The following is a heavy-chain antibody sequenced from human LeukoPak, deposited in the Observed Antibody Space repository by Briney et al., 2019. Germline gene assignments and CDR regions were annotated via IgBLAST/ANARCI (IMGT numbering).Heavy chain of an antibody. J-gene: IGHJ4*02. CDR2: TRNKANTYTT. CDR3: ARVRSGSLDY. CDR1: GFTFSGHY. V-gene: IGHV3-72*01. D-gene: IGHD1-26*01. Sequence: GGSLRLSCAASGFTFSGHYMDWVRQAPGKGLEWVGRTRNKANTYTTEYAASVKGRFTISRDDSKNSLYLQMNSLKTEDTAVYYCARVRSGSLDYWGQGTLVTVSS.